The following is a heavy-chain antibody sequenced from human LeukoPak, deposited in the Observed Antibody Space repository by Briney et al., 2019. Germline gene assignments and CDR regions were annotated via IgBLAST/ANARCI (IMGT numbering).Heavy chain of an antibody. CDR2: IYYSGST. CDR3: ARSYRQMGMVYAIPLPFDP. Sequence: PSETLSLTCAVYGGSFSGYYWSWIRQPPGKGLEWIGYIYYSGSTNYNPSLKSRVTISVDTSKNQFSLKLSSVTAADTAVYYCARSYRQMGMVYAIPLPFDPWGQGTLVTVSS. J-gene: IGHJ5*02. V-gene: IGHV4-59*01. D-gene: IGHD2-8*01. CDR1: GGSFSGYY.